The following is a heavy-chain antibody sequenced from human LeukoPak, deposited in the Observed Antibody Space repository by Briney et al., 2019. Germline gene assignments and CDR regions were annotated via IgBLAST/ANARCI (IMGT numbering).Heavy chain of an antibody. CDR2: ISGSGGST. CDR3: AKVSKVLAVAGTGGFDY. J-gene: IGHJ4*02. Sequence: GGSLRLSCAASGFTFSSYAMSWVRQAPGKGLEWVSAISGSGGSTYYADSVKGRFTISSDNSKNTLYLQMNSLRAEDTAVYYCAKVSKVLAVAGTGGFDYWGQGTLVTVSS. CDR1: GFTFSSYA. D-gene: IGHD6-19*01. V-gene: IGHV3-23*01.